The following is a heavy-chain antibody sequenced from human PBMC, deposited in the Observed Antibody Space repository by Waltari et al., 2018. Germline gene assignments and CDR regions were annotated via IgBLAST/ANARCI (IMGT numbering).Heavy chain of an antibody. Sequence: QVQLVQSGAEVKKPGASVKVSCKASGYTFNSYYMTWVRQAPGQGLEWMGIINPSGGITSYAQKFQGRVTMTRDTSTSTVYMELSSLRSDDTAVYYCARPRTTVTRYAFDIWGQGTMVTVSS. J-gene: IGHJ3*02. D-gene: IGHD4-17*01. CDR3: ARPRTTVTRYAFDI. CDR2: INPSGGIT. CDR1: GYTFNSYY. V-gene: IGHV1-46*02.